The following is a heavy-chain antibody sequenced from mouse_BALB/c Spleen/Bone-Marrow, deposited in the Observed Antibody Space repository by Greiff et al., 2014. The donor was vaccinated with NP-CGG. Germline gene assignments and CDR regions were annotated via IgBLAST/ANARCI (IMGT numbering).Heavy chain of an antibody. V-gene: IGHV2-9*02. CDR2: IWAGGST. CDR1: GFSLTSYG. J-gene: IGHJ4*01. CDR3: ARREISTGYAMDY. D-gene: IGHD1-1*01. Sequence: QVQLKESGPGLVAPSQSLSITCTVSGFSLTSYGVHWVRQPPGKGLEWLGVIWAGGSTNYNSAPMSRLSISKDNSKGQVFLKMNSLQTDDTAMYYCARREISTGYAMDYWGQGTSVTVSS.